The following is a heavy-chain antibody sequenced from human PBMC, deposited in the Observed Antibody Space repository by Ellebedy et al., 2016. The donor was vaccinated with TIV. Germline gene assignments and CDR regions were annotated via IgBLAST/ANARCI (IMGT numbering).Heavy chain of an antibody. J-gene: IGHJ4*02. CDR3: ASGEQWLAPAY. CDR1: GGTFSSYA. D-gene: IGHD6-19*01. CDR2: IIPIFGTA. V-gene: IGHV1-69*13. Sequence: AASVKVSCKASGGTFSSYAISWVRQAPGQGLEWMGGIIPIFGTANYAQKVQGRVTITADDSTSTAYMELSSLRSEDTAVYYCASGEQWLAPAYWGQGTLVTVSS.